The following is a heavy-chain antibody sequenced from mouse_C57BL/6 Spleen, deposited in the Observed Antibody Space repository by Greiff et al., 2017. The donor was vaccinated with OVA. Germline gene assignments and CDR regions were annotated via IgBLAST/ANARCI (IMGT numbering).Heavy chain of an antibody. D-gene: IGHD4-1*01. CDR2: IDPETGGT. CDR3: TRGRNWDIDY. CDR1: GYTFTDYE. Sequence: VQLQQSGAELVRPGASVTLSCKASGYTFTDYEMHWVKQTPVHGLEWIGAIDPETGGTAYNQKFKGKAILTADKSSSTAYMELRSLTSEDSAVYYCTRGRNWDIDYWGQGTTLTVSS. V-gene: IGHV1-15*01. J-gene: IGHJ2*01.